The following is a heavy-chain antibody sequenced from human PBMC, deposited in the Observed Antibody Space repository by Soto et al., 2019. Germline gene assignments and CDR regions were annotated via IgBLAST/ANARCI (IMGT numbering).Heavy chain of an antibody. CDR2: LDKDGRER. Sequence: EVQLVESGGGLVQPGGSLRLSCAASGFTFSTYWMTWVRRPPGKGLEWVANLDKDGRERYYVASVRGRCTISRDNAKNSLYLQMNSLRAEDTAVYYCVCGGNFFVYWGQGTLVTVSP. V-gene: IGHV3-7*01. D-gene: IGHD3-16*01. CDR3: VCGGNFFVY. CDR1: GFTFSTYW. J-gene: IGHJ4*02.